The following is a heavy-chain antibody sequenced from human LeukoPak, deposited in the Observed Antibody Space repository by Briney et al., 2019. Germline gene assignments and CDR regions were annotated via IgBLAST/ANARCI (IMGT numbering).Heavy chain of an antibody. V-gene: IGHV3-7*01. CDR3: AREEIGGFQH. D-gene: IGHD3-10*01. Sequence: GGSLRLSCAASGFNFSTYWMSWVRQAPGKGLEWVANIKQDGSEKYYVDSVKGRFTISRDNAKNSLYLRMNSLRVEDTALYYCAREEIGGFQHWGQGTLVTVSS. CDR2: IKQDGSEK. CDR1: GFNFSTYW. J-gene: IGHJ1*01.